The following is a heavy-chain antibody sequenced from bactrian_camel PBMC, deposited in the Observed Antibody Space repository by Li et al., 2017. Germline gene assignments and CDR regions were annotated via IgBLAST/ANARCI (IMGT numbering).Heavy chain of an antibody. J-gene: IGHJ4*01. V-gene: IGHV3-3*01. CDR1: GDTYV. CDR2: IIGSGHAT. Sequence: HVQLVESGGGSVQAGGSLRLSCAASGDTYVMGWFRQASGKEREGVAAIIGSGHATHYADSVKDRFTLSQDNAKNTVSLQMNSLNPEDTATYYCAADSDVNVPPSLALDSSRYEYWGQGTQVTVS. D-gene: IGHD1*01. CDR3: AADSDVNVPPSLALDSSRYEY.